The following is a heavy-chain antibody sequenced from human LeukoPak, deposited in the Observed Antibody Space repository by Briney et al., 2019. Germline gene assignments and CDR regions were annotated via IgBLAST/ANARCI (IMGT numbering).Heavy chain of an antibody. Sequence: SETLSLTCTVSGGSISSSSYYWGWIRQPPGKGLEWIGSIYYSGSTYYNPSLKSRVTISVDTSKNQFSLKLSSVTAADTAVYYCARRRQVGIAVAAYYFDYWGQGTLVTVSS. CDR3: ARRRQVGIAVAAYYFDY. V-gene: IGHV4-39*07. CDR2: IYYSGST. D-gene: IGHD6-19*01. J-gene: IGHJ4*02. CDR1: GGSISSSSYY.